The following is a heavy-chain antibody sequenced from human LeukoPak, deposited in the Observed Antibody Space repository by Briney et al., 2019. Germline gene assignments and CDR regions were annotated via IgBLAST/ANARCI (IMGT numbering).Heavy chain of an antibody. Sequence: PGGSLRLSCAASGFTFSSYAMSWVRQAPGKGLEWVSAISGSGGSTYYADSVKGRFTISRDNSKNTLYLQMNSLRAEDTAVYYCAKDAAHYYDSKGPMYYFDYWGQGTLVTVSS. CDR1: GFTFSSYA. V-gene: IGHV3-23*01. D-gene: IGHD3-22*01. J-gene: IGHJ4*02. CDR3: AKDAAHYYDSKGPMYYFDY. CDR2: ISGSGGST.